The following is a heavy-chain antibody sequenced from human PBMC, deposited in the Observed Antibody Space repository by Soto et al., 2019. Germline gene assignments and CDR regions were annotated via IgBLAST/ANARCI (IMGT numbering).Heavy chain of an antibody. CDR1: GGSISSSSYY. V-gene: IGHV4-39*01. D-gene: IGHD4-17*01. CDR3: ALQTTVMY. CDR2: IYYSGST. J-gene: IGHJ4*02. Sequence: PSETLSLTCTVSGGSISSSSYYWGWIRQPPGKGLEWIGSIYYSGSTYYNPSLKSRVTISVDTSKNQFSLKLSSVTAADTAVYYCALQTTVMYWGQGTLVTVSS.